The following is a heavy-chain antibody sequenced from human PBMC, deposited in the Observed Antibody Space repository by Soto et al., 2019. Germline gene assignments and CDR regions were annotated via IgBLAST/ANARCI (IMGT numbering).Heavy chain of an antibody. CDR2: IWYDGSNK. CDR1: GFTFSSYG. Sequence: PGGSLRLSCAASGFTFSSYGMHWVRQAPGKGLEWVAVIWYDGSNKYYADSVKGRFTISRDNSKNTLYLQMNSLRAEDTAVYYCAKAIALGPYYFDYWGQGTLVTVSS. D-gene: IGHD3-16*02. CDR3: AKAIALGPYYFDY. J-gene: IGHJ4*02. V-gene: IGHV3-33*06.